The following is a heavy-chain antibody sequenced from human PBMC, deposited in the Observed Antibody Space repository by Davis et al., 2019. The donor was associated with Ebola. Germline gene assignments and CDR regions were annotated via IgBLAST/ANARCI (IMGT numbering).Heavy chain of an antibody. CDR1: GFTFSSYW. Sequence: GESLKISCAASGFTFSSYWMHWVRQAPGKGLVWVSRINSDGSSTSYADSVKGRFTISRDNSKNTLYLQMNSLRAEDTAVYYCAKGKSYYYYYGMDVWGQGTTVTVSS. CDR3: AKGKSYYYYYGMDV. J-gene: IGHJ6*02. CDR2: INSDGSST. V-gene: IGHV3-74*01.